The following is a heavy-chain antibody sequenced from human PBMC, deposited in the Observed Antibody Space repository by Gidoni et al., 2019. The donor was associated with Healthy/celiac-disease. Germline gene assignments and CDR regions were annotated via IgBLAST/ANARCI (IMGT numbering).Heavy chain of an antibody. Sequence: EVQLVESGGGLVQPGRSLRLSCAASGFTLDDYAMHWVRQAPGKGLEWVSGISWNSGSIGYADSVKGRFTISRDNAKNSLYLQMNSLRAEDTALYYCAKGSADDAFDIWGQGTMVTVSS. CDR1: GFTLDDYA. CDR3: AKGSADDAFDI. J-gene: IGHJ3*02. V-gene: IGHV3-9*01. CDR2: ISWNSGSI. D-gene: IGHD6-25*01.